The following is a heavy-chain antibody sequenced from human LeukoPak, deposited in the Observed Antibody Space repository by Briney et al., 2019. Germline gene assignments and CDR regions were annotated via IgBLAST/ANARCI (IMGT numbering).Heavy chain of an antibody. Sequence: SETLSLTCTVSGGSISSSSYYWGWIRQPPGKGLEWIGSFYYSGSTYYNPSLKSRVTISVDTSKNQFSLKLSSVTAADTAVYYCARDGTCSSTNCLRGDYYYMDVWGRGTTVTVSS. CDR1: GGSISSSSYY. D-gene: IGHD2-2*01. J-gene: IGHJ6*03. CDR2: FYYSGST. CDR3: ARDGTCSSTNCLRGDYYYMDV. V-gene: IGHV4-39*02.